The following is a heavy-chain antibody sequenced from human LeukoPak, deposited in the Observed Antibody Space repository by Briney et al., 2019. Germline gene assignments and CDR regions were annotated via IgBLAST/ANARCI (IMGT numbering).Heavy chain of an antibody. CDR1: GFTFSDYY. Sequence: GGSLRLSCAASGFTFSDYYMSWIRQAPGKGLEWVSSISSRSTNIYYADSVKGRFTISRDNAKNSLFLQMNSLRVEDTALYYCAKGNCGGNCSPDYWGQGTLVTVSS. CDR3: AKGNCGGNCSPDY. V-gene: IGHV3-11*01. CDR2: ISSRSTNI. D-gene: IGHD2-21*02. J-gene: IGHJ4*02.